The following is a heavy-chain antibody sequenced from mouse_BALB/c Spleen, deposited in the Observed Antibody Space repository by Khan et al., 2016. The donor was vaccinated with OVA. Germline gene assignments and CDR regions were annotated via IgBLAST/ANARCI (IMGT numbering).Heavy chain of an antibody. CDR2: ISPGSGDT. CDR3: ARRNYCGYTFAY. CDR1: GYTFTDYY. V-gene: IGHV1-77*01. Sequence: QVQLQQSGAELARPGASVKLSCKASGYTFTDYYINWVKLRTGQGLEWIGEISPGSGDTYYNERFKGKATLTADKSSSTAYMQLSSLTSEASAVYSCARRNYCGYTFAYWGQGTLVTVSA. D-gene: IGHD1-2*01. J-gene: IGHJ3*01.